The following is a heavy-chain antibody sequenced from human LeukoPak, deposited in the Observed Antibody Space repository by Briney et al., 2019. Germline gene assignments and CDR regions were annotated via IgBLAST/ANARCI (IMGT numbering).Heavy chain of an antibody. CDR1: GYTFTSYG. CDR3: ARGRLQDYYYYYGMDV. D-gene: IGHD4-11*01. V-gene: IGHV1-8*02. Sequence: ASVKVSCKASGYTFTSYGISWVRQAPGQGLEWMGWMNPNSGNTGYAQKFQGRVTMTRNTSISTAYMELSSLRSEDTAVYYCARGRLQDYYYYYGMDVWGQGTTVTVSS. CDR2: MNPNSGNT. J-gene: IGHJ6*02.